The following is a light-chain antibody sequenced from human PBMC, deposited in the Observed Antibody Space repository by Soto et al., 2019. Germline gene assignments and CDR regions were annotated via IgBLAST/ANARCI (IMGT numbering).Light chain of an antibody. CDR2: SAS. CDR3: QQYNNWPQT. Sequence: EMVMTQSPATLSVSPGERATLSCRASQSVSSDLAWYHQKPGQAPRLLIYSASTRATGIPARFSGSGSGTEFTLTINSLQSEDFAEYHCQQYNNWPQTFGQGTKVDIK. CDR1: QSVSSD. V-gene: IGKV3-15*01. J-gene: IGKJ1*01.